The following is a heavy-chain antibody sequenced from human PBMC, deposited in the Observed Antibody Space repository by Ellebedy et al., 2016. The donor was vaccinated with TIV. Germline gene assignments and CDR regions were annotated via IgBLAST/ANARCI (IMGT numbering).Heavy chain of an antibody. V-gene: IGHV1-3*01. CDR1: GYTFTSYT. J-gene: IGHJ4*02. CDR3: ARDGSMHGHKMWTGYYQY. CDR2: INAATGNT. Sequence: AASVKVSCKASGYTFTSYTLHWVRQAPGQRLELMGWINAATGNTRYSQQFQGRVTLTRDTSASTTYMELSSLRSEDTAVYYCARDGSMHGHKMWTGYYQYWGKGSLVTGSS. D-gene: IGHD3/OR15-3a*01.